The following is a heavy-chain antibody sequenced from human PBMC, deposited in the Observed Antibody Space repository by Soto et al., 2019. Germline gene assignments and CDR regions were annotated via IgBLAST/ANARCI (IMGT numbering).Heavy chain of an antibody. Sequence: SETLSLTCTVSGGSISSYYWSWIRQPPGKGLEWIGYIYYSGSTNYNPSLKSRVTISVDTSKNQFSLKLSSVTAADTAVYYCASVGRGWSRGDYWGQGTLVTVSS. V-gene: IGHV4-59*12. CDR2: IYYSGST. D-gene: IGHD6-19*01. CDR3: ASVGRGWSRGDY. J-gene: IGHJ4*02. CDR1: GGSISSYY.